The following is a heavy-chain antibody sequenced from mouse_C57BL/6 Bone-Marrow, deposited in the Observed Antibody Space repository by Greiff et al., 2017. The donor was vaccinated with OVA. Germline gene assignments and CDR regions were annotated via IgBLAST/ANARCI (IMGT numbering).Heavy chain of an antibody. Sequence: EVKLMESGGGLVKPGGSLKLSCAASGFTFSSYTMSWVRQTPEKRLEWVATISGGGGNTYYPDSVKGRFTISRDNAKNTLYLQMSRLRSEDTALYYCARHVYYYGPAWFAYWGQGTLVTVSA. CDR2: ISGGGGNT. CDR1: GFTFSSYT. CDR3: ARHVYYYGPAWFAY. V-gene: IGHV5-9*01. J-gene: IGHJ3*01. D-gene: IGHD1-1*01.